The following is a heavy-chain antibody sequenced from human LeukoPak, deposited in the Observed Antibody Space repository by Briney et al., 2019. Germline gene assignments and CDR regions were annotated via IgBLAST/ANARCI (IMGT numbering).Heavy chain of an antibody. CDR2: IYYGGST. Sequence: PSETLSLTCTVSGGXXXSYDWXXXXXPPGKGLEWVGYIYYGGSTNYNPSLKSRVTISVDTSKNQFSLKLSSVTAADTAVYFCARQVWYYDSSAFDIWGQGTMVTVSS. V-gene: IGHV4-59*08. CDR1: GGXXXSYD. D-gene: IGHD3-22*01. CDR3: ARQVWYYDSSAFDI. J-gene: IGHJ3*02.